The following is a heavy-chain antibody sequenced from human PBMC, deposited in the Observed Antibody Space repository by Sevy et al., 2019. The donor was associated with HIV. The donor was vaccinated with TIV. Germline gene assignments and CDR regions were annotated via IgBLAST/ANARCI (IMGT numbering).Heavy chain of an antibody. CDR3: ATSRSGYFDSSGYYIY. J-gene: IGHJ4*02. CDR2: IFPDDSDT. Sequence: GESLKISCQGSGYSFTSHWIGRVRHMPGKGLEWMGIIFPDDSDTRYSPSFQGQVTFSADKSINTAYLQWSSLKASDTAMYYCATSRSGYFDSSGYYIYWGQGTLVTVSS. D-gene: IGHD3-22*01. V-gene: IGHV5-51*01. CDR1: GYSFTSHW.